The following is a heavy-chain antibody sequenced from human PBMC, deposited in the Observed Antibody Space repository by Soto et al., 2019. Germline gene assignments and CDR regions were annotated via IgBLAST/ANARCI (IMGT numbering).Heavy chain of an antibody. Sequence: PSETLSLTCTVSGVSISGSRYYWGWIRQPPGRGLERIGNIYYSGSTYYTPALKSRVTLSVDTSKNQFSLNLNSVTAADTAVYYCARGGIPPSGYGIAYAMDVWGQGTTVTVS. J-gene: IGHJ6*02. V-gene: IGHV4-39*01. CDR3: ARGGIPPSGYGIAYAMDV. CDR1: GVSISGSRYY. CDR2: IYYSGST. D-gene: IGHD1-26*01.